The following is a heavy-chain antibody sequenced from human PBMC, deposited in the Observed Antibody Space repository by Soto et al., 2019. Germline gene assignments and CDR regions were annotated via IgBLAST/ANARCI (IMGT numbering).Heavy chain of an antibody. CDR2: IYYSGST. Sequence: GSSGGRSGCRVRKRQPPGKGLEWIGSIYYSGSTYYNPSLKSRVTISVDTSKNQFSLKLSSVTAADTAVYYCARTMTPLTAPHLGLDNRGQRPLVSLPS. CDR1: GSSGGRSGC. J-gene: IGHJ4*02. CDR3: ARTMTPLTAPHLGLDN. D-gene: IGHD4-17*01. V-gene: IGHV4-39*01.